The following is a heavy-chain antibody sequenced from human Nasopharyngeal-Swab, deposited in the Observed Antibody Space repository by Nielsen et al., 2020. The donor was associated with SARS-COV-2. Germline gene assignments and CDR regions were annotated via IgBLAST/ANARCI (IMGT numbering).Heavy chain of an antibody. J-gene: IGHJ4*02. CDR2: INTNTGNP. V-gene: IGHV7-4-1*02. CDR3: ARRYTALDH. D-gene: IGHD3-16*02. Sequence: WVGQAPGQGLEWMGWINTNTGNPTYAQAFTGRFVFSLDTSVSTAYLQISSLKAEDTAVYYCARRYTALDHWGQGTLVTVSS.